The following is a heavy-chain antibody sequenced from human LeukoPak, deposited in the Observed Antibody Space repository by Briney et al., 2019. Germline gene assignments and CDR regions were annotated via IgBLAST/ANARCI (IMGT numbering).Heavy chain of an antibody. CDR2: IYYSGST. CDR3: ARRSTNGPPYYLEY. Sequence: NPSETLSLTCTVSGGSISNYYWTWIRQPPGKGLEWIGYIYYSGSTNYNPSLKSRVSISVDTSNNQFSLKLNSVTAADTAVYYCARRSTNGPPYYLEYWGQGTPVTVSS. V-gene: IGHV4-59*08. J-gene: IGHJ4*02. D-gene: IGHD2-8*01. CDR1: GGSISNYY.